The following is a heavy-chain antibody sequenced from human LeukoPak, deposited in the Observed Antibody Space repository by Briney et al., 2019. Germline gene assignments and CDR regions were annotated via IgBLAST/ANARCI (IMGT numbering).Heavy chain of an antibody. J-gene: IGHJ4*02. D-gene: IGHD6-19*01. V-gene: IGHV2-70*11. Sequence: SGPTLVKPTQTLALTCTFSGFSLSTREMCVSWIRQSPGKALVWLARIDWDDDRYCSTSLKTRLSISQDTSKNEVVLRMTNMDPVDTATYYCARGTRDFYSSSLVFDYWGQGTLVTVSS. CDR3: ARGTRDFYSSSLVFDY. CDR1: GFSLSTREMC. CDR2: IDWDDDR.